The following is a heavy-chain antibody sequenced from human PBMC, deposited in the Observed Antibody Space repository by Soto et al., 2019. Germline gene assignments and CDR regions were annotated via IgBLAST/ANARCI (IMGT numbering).Heavy chain of an antibody. CDR2: ISLYSDGT. J-gene: IGHJ5*02. CDR3: ASVVQGAEAWFGP. V-gene: IGHV1-18*01. D-gene: IGHD2-2*01. Sequence: ASVKVSCKTSGYTFSNYGITWVRQAPGQPLEWLGWISLYSDGTNYAQKFQGRVSMTTDTSTTTAYMELRSLRSDDTAVYYCASVVQGAEAWFGPCGQGTLVTVSS. CDR1: GYTFSNYG.